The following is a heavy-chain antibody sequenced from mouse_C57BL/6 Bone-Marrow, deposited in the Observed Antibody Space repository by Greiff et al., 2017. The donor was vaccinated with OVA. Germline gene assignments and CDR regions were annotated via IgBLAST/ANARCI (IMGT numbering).Heavy chain of an antibody. D-gene: IGHD2-1*01. V-gene: IGHV5-9*01. J-gene: IGHJ2*01. Sequence: EVMLVESGGGLVKPGGSLKISCAVSGFTFSSYTMSWVRQTPEKRLEWVATISGGGGNTYNPDSVKGRFTISRDNANNTLYRPLSRLRTQDTALDDCARPPNGNYPYYCDYWGQGTTLTVSS. CDR2: ISGGGGNT. CDR3: ARPPNGNYPYYCDY. CDR1: GFTFSSYT.